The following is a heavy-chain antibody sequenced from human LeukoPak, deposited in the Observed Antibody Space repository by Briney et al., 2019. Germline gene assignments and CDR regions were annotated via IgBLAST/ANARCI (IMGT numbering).Heavy chain of an antibody. Sequence: SGGSLRLSCVASGLPFSNFWMTWVRQGPGKGPEWLATIRQDGGDKWYVDSVKGRFTISRDNAKNSLYLQMNSLRAEDTAVYCARYFDNTAYSWRRFDSWGQGALVTVSS. CDR1: GLPFSNFW. J-gene: IGHJ4*02. CDR3: RYFDNTAYSWRRFDS. CDR2: IRQDGGDK. V-gene: IGHV3-7*01. D-gene: IGHD2-21*02.